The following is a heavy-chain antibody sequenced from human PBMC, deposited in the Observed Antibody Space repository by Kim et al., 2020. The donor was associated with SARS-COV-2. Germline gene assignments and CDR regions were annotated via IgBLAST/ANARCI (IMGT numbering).Heavy chain of an antibody. Sequence: GGSLRLSCAASGFTFSSYWMHWVRQAPGKGLVWVSRINSDGSSTSYADSVKGRFTISRDNAKNTLYLQMNSLRAEDTAVYYCARSPRAAPGRELLPFDYWGQGTLVTVSS. CDR3: ARSPRAAPGRELLPFDY. CDR2: INSDGSST. CDR1: GFTFSSYW. J-gene: IGHJ4*02. D-gene: IGHD1-26*01. V-gene: IGHV3-74*01.